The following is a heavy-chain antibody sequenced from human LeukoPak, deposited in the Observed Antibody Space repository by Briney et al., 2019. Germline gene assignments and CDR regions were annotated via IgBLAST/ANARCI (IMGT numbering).Heavy chain of an antibody. CDR1: GFTFDDYA. Sequence: GGSLRLSCAASGFTFDDYAMHWVRQAPGKGLEWVSGISWNSGSIGYADSVKGRFTISRDNAKNSLYLQMNSLRAEDTALYYCAKDFRGAMYYYFDYWGQGTLVTVSS. J-gene: IGHJ4*02. D-gene: IGHD3-10*01. V-gene: IGHV3-9*01. CDR3: AKDFRGAMYYYFDY. CDR2: ISWNSGSI.